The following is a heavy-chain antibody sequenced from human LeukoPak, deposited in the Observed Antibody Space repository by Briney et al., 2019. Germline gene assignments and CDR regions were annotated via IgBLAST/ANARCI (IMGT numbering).Heavy chain of an antibody. D-gene: IGHD2-8*01. V-gene: IGHV4-59*11. J-gene: IGHJ4*02. CDR2: IHYSGST. CDR3: ARDYEYCSNGVCYPFLHY. Sequence: SETLSLTCTVSGGSMSSQYLSWIRQPPGKGLEWIGNIHYSGSTNYNPSLKSRVTVSVDTSKNQFSLKLSSVTAADTAVYHCARDYEYCSNGVCYPFLHYWGQGTLVTVSS. CDR1: GGSMSSQY.